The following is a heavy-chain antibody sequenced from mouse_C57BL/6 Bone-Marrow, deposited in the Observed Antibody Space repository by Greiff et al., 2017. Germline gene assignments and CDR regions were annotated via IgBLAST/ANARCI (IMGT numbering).Heavy chain of an antibody. D-gene: IGHD2-1*01. Sequence: VQLQQSGAELARPGASVKLSCKASGYTFTSYGISWVKQRTGQGLEWIGEIYPRSGNTYYNEKFKGKATLTADKSSSTAYMELRSLKSEDSAVYFCASPIYYGTAWFAYWGQGTLVTVSA. CDR1: GYTFTSYG. J-gene: IGHJ3*01. CDR2: IYPRSGNT. V-gene: IGHV1-81*01. CDR3: ASPIYYGTAWFAY.